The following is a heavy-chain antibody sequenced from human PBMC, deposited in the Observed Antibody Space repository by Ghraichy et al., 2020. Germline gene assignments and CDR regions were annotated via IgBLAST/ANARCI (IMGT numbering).Heavy chain of an antibody. V-gene: IGHV1-69*13. J-gene: IGHJ4*02. D-gene: IGHD1-14*01. Sequence: SVKVSCKASGGTFSSYAISWVRQAPGQGLEWMGGIIPIFGTANYAQKFQGRVTITADESTSTADMELSSLRSEDTAVYYCARRIRISTVYYFDYWGQGTLVTVSS. CDR1: GGTFSSYA. CDR2: IIPIFGTA. CDR3: ARRIRISTVYYFDY.